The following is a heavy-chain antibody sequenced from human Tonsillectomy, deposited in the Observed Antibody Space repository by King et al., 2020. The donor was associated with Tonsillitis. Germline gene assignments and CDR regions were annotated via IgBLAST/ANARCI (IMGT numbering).Heavy chain of an antibody. J-gene: IGHJ3*02. CDR1: GVSISSSC. V-gene: IGHV4-4*07. Sequence: QLQESGPGLVKPSETLSLTCTVSGVSISSSCWNWIRQPAGKGLQWIGRIYASGSPNYNPSLKSRLTMSVDTSKNQVSLKLRSVTAADTAVYYCAREDYYDSSGYDGIWGQGTMVTVSS. CDR2: IYASGSP. D-gene: IGHD3-22*01. CDR3: AREDYYDSSGYDGI.